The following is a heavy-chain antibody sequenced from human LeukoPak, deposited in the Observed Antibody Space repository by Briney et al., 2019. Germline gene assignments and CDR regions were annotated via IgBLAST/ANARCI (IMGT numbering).Heavy chain of an antibody. CDR3: ARGDYITLISGTS. D-gene: IGHD3-10*01. J-gene: IGHJ5*01. V-gene: IGHV4-38-2*02. CDR1: GYPIRTGYY. CDR2: IYHSGST. Sequence: SETLSLTCTVSGYPIRTGYYWAWIRQPPGKGLEWIATIYHSGSTYYNPSLKSRVTISIDKSENQFSLRVTSVTAADTAVYYCARGDYITLISGTSWGRGTLVTVSS.